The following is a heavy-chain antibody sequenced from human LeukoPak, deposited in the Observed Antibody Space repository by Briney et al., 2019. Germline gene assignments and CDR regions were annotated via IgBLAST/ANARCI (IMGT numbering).Heavy chain of an antibody. Sequence: SETLSLTCTVSGGSISSSSYYWGWIRQPPGKGLEWIGSIYYSGSTYYNPSLKSRVTISVDTSKNQFSLKLGSVTAADTAVYYCAREMSIHAGGYWGQGTLVTVSS. V-gene: IGHV4-39*02. J-gene: IGHJ4*02. CDR3: AREMSIHAGGY. CDR1: GGSISSSSYY. D-gene: IGHD4-23*01. CDR2: IYYSGST.